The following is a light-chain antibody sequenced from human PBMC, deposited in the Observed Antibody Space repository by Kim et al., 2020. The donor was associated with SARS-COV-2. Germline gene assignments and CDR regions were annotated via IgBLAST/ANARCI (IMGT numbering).Light chain of an antibody. CDR2: GAS. V-gene: IGKV3-20*01. Sequence: GEVATLAGRASQGVSSSDLAWYQQKPGQATTLLIYGASSRTTGIPDRFSGSGSGTDFTLTISRLEPEDFAVYYCQQYGSTPPRLTFGGGTKVDIK. CDR3: QQYGSTPPRLT. CDR1: QGVSSSD. J-gene: IGKJ4*01.